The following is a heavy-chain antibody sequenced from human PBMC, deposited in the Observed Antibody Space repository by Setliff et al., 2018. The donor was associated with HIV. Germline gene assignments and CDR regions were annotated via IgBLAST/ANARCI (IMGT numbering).Heavy chain of an antibody. CDR2: IYHTGKT. CDR3: AKEGNSVDNWLDP. D-gene: IGHD1-26*01. CDR1: GDPILIGGYY. Sequence: KSSETLSLTCTVSGDPILIGGYYWSWIRQHPGGGLEWIGYIYHTGKTYYNPSPQSRIIMSLDMSQNQFSLKLSSVTAADTAVYYCAKEGNSVDNWLDPWGPGTLVTVSS. V-gene: IGHV4-31*03. J-gene: IGHJ5*02.